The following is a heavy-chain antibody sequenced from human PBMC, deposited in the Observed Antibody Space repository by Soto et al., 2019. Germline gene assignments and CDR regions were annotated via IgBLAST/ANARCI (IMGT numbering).Heavy chain of an antibody. J-gene: IGHJ4*02. CDR2: TSHDGVT. CDR1: SFSIDNVYW. D-gene: IGHD2-8*02. V-gene: IGHV4-4*02. Sequence: SETLSLTCAVSSFSIDNVYWWSLVRQSPGKGLEWIGETSHDGVTNYNPSLEGRVTISVDTSKNQFSLKLTSVTAADTAVYYCARDKITGLFDYWGQGTLVTVSS. CDR3: ARDKITGLFDY.